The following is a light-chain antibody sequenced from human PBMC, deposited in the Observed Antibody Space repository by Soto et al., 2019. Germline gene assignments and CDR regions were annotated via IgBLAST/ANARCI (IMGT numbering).Light chain of an antibody. CDR2: ASS. CDR3: LQDYTYPRT. J-gene: IGKJ1*01. CDR1: QGIRND. V-gene: IGKV1-6*01. Sequence: AIPMTQSPSSLSASVEDRVNITCRASQGIRNDLAWYQQRPGAAPKLLIFASSNLQTGVPSRFRGSGSGTDFTLTISSLLPDDFATYYCLQDYTYPRTFGQGTKVEI.